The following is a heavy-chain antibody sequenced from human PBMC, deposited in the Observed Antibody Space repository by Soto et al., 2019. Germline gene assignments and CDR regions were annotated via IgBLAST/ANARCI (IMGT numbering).Heavy chain of an antibody. V-gene: IGHV4-59*08. Sequence: QEQLQESGPGLVKPSETLSLTCTVSGGSISRYYWRWIRQPPGKGLERMGYIYYSGSTNYNPSLKSRVTQAVDTSTNQFSLKLISVTAADTAVYYCARRYWDASDVWGQGTMVTVSS. D-gene: IGHD1-20*01. CDR3: ARRYWDASDV. CDR1: GGSISRYY. J-gene: IGHJ3*01. CDR2: IYYSGST.